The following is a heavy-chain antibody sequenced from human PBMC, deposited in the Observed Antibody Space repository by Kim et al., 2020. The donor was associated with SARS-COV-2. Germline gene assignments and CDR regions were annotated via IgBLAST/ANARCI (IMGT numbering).Heavy chain of an antibody. V-gene: IGHV4-59*01. CDR3: ARAPGGVAAVL. Sequence: SETLSLTCSISGDSISGYFWTWIRQPPGKGLEWIGHISDTGITDYNPSLKSRVAISVDTSKNQFSLRLTSVTAADTAVYFCARAPGGVAAVLWGQGTLVTVSP. CDR1: GDSISGYF. D-gene: IGHD6-13*01. J-gene: IGHJ4*02. CDR2: ISDTGIT.